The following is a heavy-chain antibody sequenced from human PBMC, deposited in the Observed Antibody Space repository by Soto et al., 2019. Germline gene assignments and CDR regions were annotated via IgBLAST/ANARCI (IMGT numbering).Heavy chain of an antibody. CDR2: IYSGGST. Sequence: EVQLVESGGGLVQPGESLRLSCAASGFTVSSNYMSWVRKAPGKGLEWVSIIYSGGSTYYADSVKGRFTISRDNSKNTLYLQMNSLRAEDTAVYYCARESIVGATNTFDYWGQGTLVTVSS. D-gene: IGHD1-26*01. CDR3: ARESIVGATNTFDY. J-gene: IGHJ4*02. V-gene: IGHV3-66*01. CDR1: GFTVSSNY.